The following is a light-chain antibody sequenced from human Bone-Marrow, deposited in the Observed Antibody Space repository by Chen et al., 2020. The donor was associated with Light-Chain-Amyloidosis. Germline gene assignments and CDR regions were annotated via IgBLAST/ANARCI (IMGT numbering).Light chain of an antibody. CDR1: SSDVGSYDF. J-gene: IGLJ1*01. Sequence: QSALTQPASVSGSPGQLITISCPGTSSDVGSYDFVSCYQQHAGKAPKLMIYEVTKRPSGVSNRFSGSKSGNTASLTISGLQAEDEADYYCCSYAGSPLYVFGTGTKVSVL. V-gene: IGLV2-23*02. CDR3: CSYAGSPLYV. CDR2: EVT.